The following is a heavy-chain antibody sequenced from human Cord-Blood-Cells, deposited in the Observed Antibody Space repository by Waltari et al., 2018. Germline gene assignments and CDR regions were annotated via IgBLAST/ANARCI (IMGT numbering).Heavy chain of an antibody. D-gene: IGHD3-3*01. J-gene: IGHJ4*02. V-gene: IGHV2-5*02. CDR2: IYWDDGK. CDR3: AHRNNFWSGYDY. Sequence: QITLKESGPTLVKPTQTLTLTCTFSGFSLSTSGVGVGWIRQPPGKTLEWLAFIYWDDGKSYSPSLKSRLTITKDPSKNQVVLTMTNMDPGDTATYYCAHRNNFWSGYDYWGQGTLVTVSS. CDR1: GFSLSTSGVG.